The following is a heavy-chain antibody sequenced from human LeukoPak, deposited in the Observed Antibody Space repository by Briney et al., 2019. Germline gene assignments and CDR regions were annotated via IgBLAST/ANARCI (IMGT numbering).Heavy chain of an antibody. D-gene: IGHD3-3*01. Sequence: GASVKVSCKASGGTFSSYAISWVRQAPGQGLEWMGGIIPIFGTANYAQKFQGRVTITADESTSTAYMELSSLRSEDTAVYYCARGQIFGVVTSYYYYYYMDVWGKGTTVTVSS. J-gene: IGHJ6*03. V-gene: IGHV1-69*13. CDR3: ARGQIFGVVTSYYYYYYMDV. CDR2: IIPIFGTA. CDR1: GGTFSSYA.